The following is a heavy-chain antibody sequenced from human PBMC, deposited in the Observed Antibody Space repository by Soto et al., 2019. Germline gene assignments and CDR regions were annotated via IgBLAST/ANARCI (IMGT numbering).Heavy chain of an antibody. V-gene: IGHV3-30-3*01. J-gene: IGHJ4*02. CDR2: ISYDGSNK. CDR3: ARERDKGQYYFDY. D-gene: IGHD4-4*01. CDR1: GFTFSSYA. Sequence: QVQLVESGGGVVQPGRSLRLSCAASGFTFSSYAMHWVRQAPGKGLECVAVISYDGSNKYYADSVKGRFTISRDNSKNTLYLQMNSLRAEYTAVYYCARERDKGQYYFDYWGQGTLVTVSS.